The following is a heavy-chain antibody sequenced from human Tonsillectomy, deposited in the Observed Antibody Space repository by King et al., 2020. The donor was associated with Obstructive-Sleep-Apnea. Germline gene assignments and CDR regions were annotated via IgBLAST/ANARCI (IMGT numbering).Heavy chain of an antibody. Sequence: MQLQESGPGLVKPSETLSLTCTVSGGSISSSSYYWGWIRQPPGKGLEWIGSIYYSGSTYYNPSLKSRVTISVDTSKNQFSLKLSSVTAADTAVYYCAREEGEAYYYYGMDVWGQGTTVTVSS. V-gene: IGHV4-39*07. CDR3: AREEGEAYYYYGMDV. CDR2: IYYSGST. D-gene: IGHD1-26*01. J-gene: IGHJ6*02. CDR1: GGSISSSSYY.